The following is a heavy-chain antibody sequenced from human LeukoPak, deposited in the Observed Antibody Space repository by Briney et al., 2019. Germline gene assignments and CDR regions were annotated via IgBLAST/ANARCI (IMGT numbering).Heavy chain of an antibody. CDR3: EAGIMDHPGKYYYYHMDV. CDR2: ISGSGGST. J-gene: IGHJ6*03. Sequence: GGSLRLSCAASGFTFSSYAMSWVRQAPGKGLEWVSAISGSGGSTYYADSVKGRFTISRDNSKNTLYLQMNSLRAEDTAVYYCEAGIMDHPGKYYYYHMDVWGKETTVTVSS. D-gene: IGHD3-10*01. V-gene: IGHV3-23*01. CDR1: GFTFSSYA.